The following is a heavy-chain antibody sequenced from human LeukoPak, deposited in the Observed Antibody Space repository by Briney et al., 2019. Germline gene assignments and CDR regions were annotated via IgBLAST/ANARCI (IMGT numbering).Heavy chain of an antibody. CDR3: ATRLGEFSSRDAFNI. D-gene: IGHD3-16*02. CDR1: GYSHTELS. CDR2: YSPGDGET. V-gene: IGHV1-24*01. Sequence: ASVEVSCKVSGYSHTELSMHWVRQAPGKGLEWVGGYSPGDGETIYAQRFQGRVTMTEATSTDTGYMELRSLTYEDTAVYYCATRLGEFSSRDAFNIWGQGTMVTVSS. J-gene: IGHJ3*02.